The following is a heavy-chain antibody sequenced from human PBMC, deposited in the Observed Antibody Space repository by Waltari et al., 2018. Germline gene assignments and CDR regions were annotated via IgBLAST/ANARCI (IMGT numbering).Heavy chain of an antibody. V-gene: IGHV1-69-2*01. CDR3: ARTTTIKSLDY. J-gene: IGHJ4*02. Sequence: EVQLVQSGAEVKKPGATVKISCKASGYTFTDYYMHWVQQAPGKGLEWVGRIDPQDGETKYADKFQGRATITADTSIDTVYMELSSLRSEDTAVFYCARTTTIKSLDYWGQGTLVTVSS. D-gene: IGHD1-7*01. CDR1: GYTFTDYY. CDR2: IDPQDGET.